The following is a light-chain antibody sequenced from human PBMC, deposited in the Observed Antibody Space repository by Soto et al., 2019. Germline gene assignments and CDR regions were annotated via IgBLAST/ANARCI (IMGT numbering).Light chain of an antibody. CDR2: AAS. Sequence: DIQMTQSPSSLSASVGDSVTITCRASQSIRSNLNWYQQETGKAPKLLIYAASILQSGVPSRFSGSGSGTDFTLTISSLQPEDSATYYCQPSYSTSWTFGQGTKVDIK. V-gene: IGKV1-39*01. CDR3: QPSYSTSWT. CDR1: QSIRSN. J-gene: IGKJ1*01.